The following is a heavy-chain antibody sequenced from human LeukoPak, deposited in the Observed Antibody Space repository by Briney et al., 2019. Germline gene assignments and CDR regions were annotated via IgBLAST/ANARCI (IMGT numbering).Heavy chain of an antibody. D-gene: IGHD3-9*01. J-gene: IGHJ4*02. Sequence: GGSLRLSCAASGFTFSSYGMSWVRQAPGKGLEWVSAISGSGGSTYYADSVKGRFTISRDNSKNTLYLQMNSLRAEDTAVYYCARGDILTGYYKFDYWGQGTLVTVFS. CDR3: ARGDILTGYYKFDY. CDR1: GFTFSSYG. V-gene: IGHV3-23*01. CDR2: ISGSGGST.